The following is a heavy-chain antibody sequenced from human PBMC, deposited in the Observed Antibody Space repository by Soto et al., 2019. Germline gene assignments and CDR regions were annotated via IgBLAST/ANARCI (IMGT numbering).Heavy chain of an antibody. J-gene: IGHJ6*02. V-gene: IGHV1-18*01. Sequence: QVQLVQSGAEVKKPGASVKVSCKASGYTFTSYGISWVRQAPGQGLEWMGWISAYNGNTNYAQKFQGRVTMTTDTSTSTAHMELRRLRSDDTAVYYCARGGKYCTNGVCSLYGMDVWGQGTTVTVSS. D-gene: IGHD2-8*01. CDR2: ISAYNGNT. CDR1: GYTFTSYG. CDR3: ARGGKYCTNGVCSLYGMDV.